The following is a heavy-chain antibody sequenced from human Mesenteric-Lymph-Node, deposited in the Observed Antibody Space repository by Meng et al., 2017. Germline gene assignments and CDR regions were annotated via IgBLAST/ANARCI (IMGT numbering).Heavy chain of an antibody. CDR3: AKLPYDILTGSTFDY. V-gene: IGHV3-53*05. Sequence: LSLTCAASGFTVSSNYMSWVRQAPGKGLEWVSVIYSCGSTYYADSVKGRFTISRDNSKNTLYLQMNSLRAEDTAVYYCAKLPYDILTGSTFDYWGQGTLVTVSS. CDR2: IYSCGST. J-gene: IGHJ4*02. D-gene: IGHD3-9*01. CDR1: GFTVSSNY.